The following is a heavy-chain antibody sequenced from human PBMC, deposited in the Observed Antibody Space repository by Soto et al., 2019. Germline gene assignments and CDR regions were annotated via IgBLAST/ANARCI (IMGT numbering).Heavy chain of an antibody. Sequence: PVGSVRLSCAASGLTVSSNDMSWVRQSPGKGLEWVSVIYSGGSKHDADSVKGRFTISRDNSKNMVYLQMNSLRVDDTAVYFCASSSRKDYNFGMDAWGQGTTVTVSS. CDR2: IYSGGSK. D-gene: IGHD1-20*01. J-gene: IGHJ6*02. CDR3: ASSSRKDYNFGMDA. V-gene: IGHV3-53*01. CDR1: GLTVSSND.